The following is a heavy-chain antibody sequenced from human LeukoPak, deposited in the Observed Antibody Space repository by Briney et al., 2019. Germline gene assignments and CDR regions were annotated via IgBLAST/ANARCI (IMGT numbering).Heavy chain of an antibody. CDR1: GYTFTSYY. J-gene: IGHJ4*02. V-gene: IGHV1-46*01. CDR2: INPSGGGT. D-gene: IGHD3-22*01. CDR3: ARDLSPTYYYDSSGYYSDY. Sequence: ASVKVSCKASGYTFTSYYMPWGRQAPGEGLEWVGIINPSGGGTSYAQKFQGGVTTSRETPTSTVYIEPSGLRSEDTAVYYCARDLSPTYYYDSSGYYSDYWGQGTLVTVSS.